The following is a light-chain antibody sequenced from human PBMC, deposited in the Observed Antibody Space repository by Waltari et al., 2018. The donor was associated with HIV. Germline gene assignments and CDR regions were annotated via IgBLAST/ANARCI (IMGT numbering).Light chain of an antibody. CDR3: AAWDDSLSAYV. CDR2: RNN. V-gene: IGLV1-47*01. J-gene: IGLJ1*01. Sequence: QSVLTQPPSASGTPGQRVTISCSGSSSNIGINYVYWHQQPPGTAPKLLMYRNNQRPSGVPDRLSGSKAGTAASLAISGLRSEDEAEYYWAAWDDSLSAYVFGSGTKVTVL. CDR1: SSNIGINY.